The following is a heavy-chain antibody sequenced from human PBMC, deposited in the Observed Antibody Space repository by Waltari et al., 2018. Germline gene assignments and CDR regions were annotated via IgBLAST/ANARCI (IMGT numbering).Heavy chain of an antibody. D-gene: IGHD5-18*01. Sequence: QVQLVQSGAEVKKPGASVKVSCRASGYTFTSYAMHWVRQAPGQRLEWTGWINAGNGNTKYSQKFQGRVTITRDTSASTAYMELSSLRSEDTAVYYCARGRDTAMVRTNYYFDYWGQGTLVTVSS. J-gene: IGHJ4*02. CDR3: ARGRDTAMVRTNYYFDY. V-gene: IGHV1-3*01. CDR1: GYTFTSYA. CDR2: INAGNGNT.